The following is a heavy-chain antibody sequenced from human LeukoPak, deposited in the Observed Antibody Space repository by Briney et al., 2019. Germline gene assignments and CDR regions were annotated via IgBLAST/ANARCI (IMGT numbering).Heavy chain of an antibody. D-gene: IGHD2-15*01. CDR2: INPNSGGT. J-gene: IGHJ4*02. V-gene: IGHV1-2*06. CDR1: GYTFTGYY. Sequence: GASVKVSCKASGYTFTGYYMHWVRQAPGQGLEWMGRINPNSGGTNYAQKFQGRVTMTRDTSISTAYMELSRLRSDDTAVYYCARGRRSGGSGYSDYWGQGTLVTVSS. CDR3: ARGRRSGGSGYSDY.